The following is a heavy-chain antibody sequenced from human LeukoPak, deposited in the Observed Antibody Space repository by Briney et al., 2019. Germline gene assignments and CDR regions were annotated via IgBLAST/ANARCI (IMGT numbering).Heavy chain of an antibody. CDR3: VRVVGYHGSGTYYKEGFDP. J-gene: IGHJ5*02. CDR2: MSPNTDNA. Sequence: ASVKVSCKASGHIFSNYNINWVRRATGEGLEWMGWMSPNTDNAGYAPKFQGRVTMTRNTSISTAYMDLSSLTSEDTAVYYCVRVVGYHGSGTYYKEGFDPWGQGTLVIVSS. CDR1: GHIFSNYN. D-gene: IGHD3-10*01. V-gene: IGHV1-8*02.